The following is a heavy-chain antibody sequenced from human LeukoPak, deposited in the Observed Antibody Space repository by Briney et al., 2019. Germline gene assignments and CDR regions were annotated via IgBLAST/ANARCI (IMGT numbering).Heavy chain of an antibody. D-gene: IGHD3-3*01. CDR2: ISYDGNNK. V-gene: IGHV3-30*04. J-gene: IGHJ4*02. CDR1: GFISSDYT. Sequence: PGGSLRLSCTASGFISSDYTMHWVRQPPGKGLEWVAVISYDGNNKYYADSVKGRFTISRDNSKSTLYLQMNSLKVEDTAVHYCARDSRFDYWGQGTLVTVSS. CDR3: ARDSRFDY.